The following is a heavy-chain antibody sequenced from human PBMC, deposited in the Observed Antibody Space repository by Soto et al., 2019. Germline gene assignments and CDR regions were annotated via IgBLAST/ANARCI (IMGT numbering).Heavy chain of an antibody. CDR3: ASEGRTSHYIWGRYRYTFDY. D-gene: IGHD3-16*02. J-gene: IGHJ4*02. CDR2: INPSGGST. CDR1: GYTFTSYY. Sequence: ASVKVSCKASGYTFTSYYMHWVRQAPGQGLEWMGIINPSGGSTSYAQKFQGRVTMTRDTSTSTVYMELSSLRSEDTAVYYCASEGRTSHYIWGRYRYTFDYWGQGTLVT. V-gene: IGHV1-46*03.